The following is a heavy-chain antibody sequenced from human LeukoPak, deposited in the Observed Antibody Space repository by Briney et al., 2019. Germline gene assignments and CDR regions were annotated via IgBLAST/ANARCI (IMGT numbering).Heavy chain of an antibody. V-gene: IGHV4-39*07. Sequence: SETLSLTCTVSGGSISSSSYYWGWIRQPPGKGLEWIGSIYYSGSTYYNPSLKSRVTISVDTSKNQFSLKLSSVTAADTAVYYCARVGYSGYDFYHDFWGQGTLVTVFS. CDR1: GGSISSSSYY. CDR2: IYYSGST. D-gene: IGHD5-12*01. CDR3: ARVGYSGYDFYHDF. J-gene: IGHJ4*02.